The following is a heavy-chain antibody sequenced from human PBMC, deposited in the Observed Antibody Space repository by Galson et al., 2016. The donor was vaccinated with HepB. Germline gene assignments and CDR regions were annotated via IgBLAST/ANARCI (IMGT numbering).Heavy chain of an antibody. CDR1: GFTFSNYS. CDR3: ARVGGYGALASY. Sequence: SLRLSCAASGFTFSNYSMNWVRQAPGKGLEWVSYISRSSSTINYADSVKGRFPIYRDNAKNSLYLQMDSLRAEDTAVYYCARVGGYGALASYWGQGTLVTVSS. J-gene: IGHJ4*02. CDR2: ISRSSSTI. D-gene: IGHD6-19*01. V-gene: IGHV3-48*04.